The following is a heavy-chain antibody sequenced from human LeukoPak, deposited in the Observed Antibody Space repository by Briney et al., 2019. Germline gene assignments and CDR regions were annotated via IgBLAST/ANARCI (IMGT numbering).Heavy chain of an antibody. Sequence: SETLSLTCTVSGYSITSGQYWGWIRQPPEKGLEWIGTIFHSGSTYYNPSLKSRVTISVDTSKNQFSLKLSSVTAADTAVYFCARAGHYPDYYMDVWGKGTTVTVSS. CDR2: IFHSGST. V-gene: IGHV4-38-2*02. J-gene: IGHJ6*03. D-gene: IGHD3-10*01. CDR1: GYSITSGQY. CDR3: ARAGHYPDYYMDV.